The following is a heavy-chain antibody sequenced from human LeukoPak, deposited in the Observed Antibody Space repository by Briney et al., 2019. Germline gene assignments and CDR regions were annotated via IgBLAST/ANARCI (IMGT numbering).Heavy chain of an antibody. CDR3: ARAFDCYDTATRYYFDY. CDR1: GGSISSGSYY. J-gene: IGHJ4*02. V-gene: IGHV4-61*02. Sequence: KASETLSLTCTVSGGSISSGSYYWSWIRQPAGKGREWIGRIYTSGSTNYNPSLKSRVTISVDTSKNLFSLKLSSVTAVDTAVYYCARAFDCYDTATRYYFDYWGQGTLVTVSS. CDR2: IYTSGST. D-gene: IGHD3-22*01.